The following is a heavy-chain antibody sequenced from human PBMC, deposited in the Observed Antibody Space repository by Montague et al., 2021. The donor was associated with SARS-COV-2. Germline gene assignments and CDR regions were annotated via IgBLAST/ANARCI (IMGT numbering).Heavy chain of an antibody. CDR1: GFTFSSYE. Sequence: SLRLSCAASGFTFSSYEMNWVRQAPGKGLEWVSYISSSGSTIYYADSXXGRFTISRDNAKNSLYLQINSLRAEDTAVYYCARADTAMVIYFDYWGQGTLVTVSS. CDR2: ISSSGSTI. CDR3: ARADTAMVIYFDY. J-gene: IGHJ4*02. D-gene: IGHD5-18*01. V-gene: IGHV3-48*03.